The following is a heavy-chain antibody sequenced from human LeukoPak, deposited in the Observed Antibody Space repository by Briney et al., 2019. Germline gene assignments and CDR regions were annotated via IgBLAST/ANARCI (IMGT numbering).Heavy chain of an antibody. CDR1: GFTFSSYG. D-gene: IGHD1-1*01. CDR2: IRSKAYGETA. Sequence: GGSLRLSCAASGFTFSSYGMHWVRQAPGKGLEWVGFIRSKAYGETADYAASVKGRFTISRGDSKAIAYLQMNSLKTEDTAVYHCTRDRGAYNLYDYWGQGTLVTVSS. CDR3: TRDRGAYNLYDY. J-gene: IGHJ4*02. V-gene: IGHV3-49*04.